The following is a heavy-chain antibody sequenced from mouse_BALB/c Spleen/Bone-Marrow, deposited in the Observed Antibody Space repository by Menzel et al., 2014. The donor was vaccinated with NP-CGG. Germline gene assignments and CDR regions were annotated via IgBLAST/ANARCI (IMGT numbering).Heavy chain of an antibody. V-gene: IGHV1S81*02. D-gene: IGHD1-1*01. J-gene: IGHJ4*01. CDR2: INPTNGRS. Sequence: QVQLQQSGAELVKPGASVKLSCEASGYTFTNYWMHWVNQRPGQGLEWIGGINPTNGRSNYNEKFKSKATLTVDKSSSTAYMQLSSLTSEDSAVYYCARRGDYYGAMDYWGQGTSVTVSS. CDR3: ARRGDYYGAMDY. CDR1: GYTFTNYW.